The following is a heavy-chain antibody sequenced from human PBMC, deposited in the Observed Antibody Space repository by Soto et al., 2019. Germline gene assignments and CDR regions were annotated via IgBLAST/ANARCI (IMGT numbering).Heavy chain of an antibody. CDR1: GYTSTGYY. Sequence: ASVKVSCKASGYTSTGYYMHWVRQAPGQGLEWMGWINPNSGGTNYAQKFQGRVTMTRDTSISTAYMELSRLRSDDTAVYYCARVGLASGGSSNQYYYYGMDVWGQGTTVTVSS. J-gene: IGHJ6*02. CDR2: INPNSGGT. CDR3: ARVGLASGGSSNQYYYYGMDV. V-gene: IGHV1-2*02. D-gene: IGHD2-15*01.